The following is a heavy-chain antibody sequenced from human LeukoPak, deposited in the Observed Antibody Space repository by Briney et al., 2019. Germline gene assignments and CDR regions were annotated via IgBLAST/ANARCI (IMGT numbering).Heavy chain of an antibody. Sequence: GGSLRLSCAAFGFTVSSNYMSWVRQAPGKGLEWVSVIYSGGSTYYADSVKGRFTISRDNSKNTLYLQMNSLRAEDTAVYYCACYSGSYRPIDYWGQGTLVTVSS. V-gene: IGHV3-66*01. J-gene: IGHJ4*02. D-gene: IGHD1-26*01. CDR2: IYSGGST. CDR3: ACYSGSYRPIDY. CDR1: GFTVSSNY.